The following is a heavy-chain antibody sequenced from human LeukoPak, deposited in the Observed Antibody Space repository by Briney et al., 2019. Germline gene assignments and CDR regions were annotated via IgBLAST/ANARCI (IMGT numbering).Heavy chain of an antibody. Sequence: GGSLRLSCAASGFTFSSYGMHWVRQAPGKGLEWVAFIRYDGSNKYYADSVKGRFTISRDNAKNSLYLQMNSLRAEDTAVYYCARDTYCGGDCYSAVLLYYYYYMDVWGKGTTVTVSS. V-gene: IGHV3-30*02. CDR1: GFTFSSYG. CDR3: ARDTYCGGDCYSAVLLYYYYYMDV. CDR2: IRYDGSNK. D-gene: IGHD2-21*02. J-gene: IGHJ6*03.